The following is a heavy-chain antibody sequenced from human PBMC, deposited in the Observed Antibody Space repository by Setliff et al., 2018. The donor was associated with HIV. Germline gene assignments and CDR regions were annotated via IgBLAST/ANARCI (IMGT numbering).Heavy chain of an antibody. V-gene: IGHV1-18*01. CDR2: ISAYNGNT. CDR3: ARGDGYCSSTSCLGWFDP. CDR1: GYTFTSYG. J-gene: IGHJ5*02. Sequence: ASVKVSCKASGYTFTSYGISWVRQAPGQGLEWMGWISAYNGNTNYAQKLQGRVTMTADTSTSTAYMELRSLGSDDTAVYYCARGDGYCSSTSCLGWFDPWGQGTLVTVSS. D-gene: IGHD2-2*01.